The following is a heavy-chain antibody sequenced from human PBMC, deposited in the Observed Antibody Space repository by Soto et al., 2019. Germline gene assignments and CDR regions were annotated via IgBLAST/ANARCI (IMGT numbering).Heavy chain of an antibody. V-gene: IGHV3-74*01. Sequence: EVQLVESGGGLVQPGGSLRLSCAASGFTFSNYWMHCVRQAPGKGLVWVSRTNSDGSTTSYADSVKGRFTISRDNAKNTLYLQMNSLRAEDTALYYCARVRNGDWYFDYWGQGTLVTISS. CDR1: GFTFSNYW. J-gene: IGHJ4*02. D-gene: IGHD4-17*01. CDR3: ARVRNGDWYFDY. CDR2: TNSDGSTT.